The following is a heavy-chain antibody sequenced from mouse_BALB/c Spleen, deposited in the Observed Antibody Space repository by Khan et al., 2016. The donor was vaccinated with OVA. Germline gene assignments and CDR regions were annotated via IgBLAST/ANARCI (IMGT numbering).Heavy chain of an antibody. CDR2: IDPANDNS. CDR1: GFNIKDTH. CDR3: AHAGTGDYFDY. Sequence: MQLEESGAELVKPGASVKLSCTASGFNIKDTHMHWVKQRPEQGLEWIGRIDPANDNSKYDPRFQGKATITADTSSNTAYLHLSSLTSEDTAVYYCAHAGTGDYFDYWGQGTTLTVSS. J-gene: IGHJ2*01. D-gene: IGHD4-1*01. V-gene: IGHV14-3*02.